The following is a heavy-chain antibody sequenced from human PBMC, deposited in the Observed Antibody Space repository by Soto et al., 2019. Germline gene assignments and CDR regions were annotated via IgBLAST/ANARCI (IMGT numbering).Heavy chain of an antibody. Sequence: QVQLVQSGAEVKKPGASVKVSCKASGYTFTSYGISWVRQAPGQGLEWMGWISTYNGNTNFTQKLQGRVTMTTDTSTSTAYMELRSLRSDDTAVYNCARDREYNWNYNWFDPWGQGTLVTVSS. CDR3: ARDREYNWNYNWFDP. J-gene: IGHJ5*02. CDR2: ISTYNGNT. D-gene: IGHD1-7*01. CDR1: GYTFTSYG. V-gene: IGHV1-18*01.